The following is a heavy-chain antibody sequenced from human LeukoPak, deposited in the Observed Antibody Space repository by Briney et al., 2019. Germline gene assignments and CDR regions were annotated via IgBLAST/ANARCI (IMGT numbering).Heavy chain of an antibody. CDR3: ARVKNGYCAGDCPFDY. CDR1: GGTFSSYT. Sequence: SVNVSCKASGGTFSSYTIGWVRQAPGQGLEWMGRIIPILGIANYAQKFQGRVTITADKSTSTAYMELSSLRSEDTAVYYCARVKNGYCAGDCPFDYWGQGTLVTVSS. CDR2: IIPILGIA. V-gene: IGHV1-69*02. J-gene: IGHJ4*02. D-gene: IGHD2-21*02.